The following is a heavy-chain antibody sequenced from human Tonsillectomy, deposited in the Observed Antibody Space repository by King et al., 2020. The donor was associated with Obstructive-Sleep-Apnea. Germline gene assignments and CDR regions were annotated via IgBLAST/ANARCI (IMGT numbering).Heavy chain of an antibody. CDR2: ISWDGGSK. D-gene: IGHD1-7*01. Sequence: VQLVESGGVVVQPGGSLRLSCAASGFTFDDYTMHWVRQAPGKGLEWVSLISWDGGSKYYADSVKGPFTISRDNSKNSLSLQMNSLRTEDTALYYCTRDIGTGTTYYFDYWGQGTLVTVSS. CDR1: GFTFDDYT. V-gene: IGHV3-43*01. CDR3: TRDIGTGTTYYFDY. J-gene: IGHJ4*02.